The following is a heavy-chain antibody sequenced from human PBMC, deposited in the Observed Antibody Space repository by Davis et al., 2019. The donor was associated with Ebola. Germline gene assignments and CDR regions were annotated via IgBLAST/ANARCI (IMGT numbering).Heavy chain of an antibody. CDR3: ARMAYSSGWPFDY. CDR2: IYYSGST. D-gene: IGHD6-19*01. V-gene: IGHV4-59*01. Sequence: SETLSLTCAVYGGSFSGYYWSWIRQPPGKGLEWIGYIYYSGSTNYNPSLKSRVTISVDTSKNQFSLKLSSVTAADTAVYYCARMAYSSGWPFDYWGQGTLVTVSS. CDR1: GGSFSGYY. J-gene: IGHJ4*02.